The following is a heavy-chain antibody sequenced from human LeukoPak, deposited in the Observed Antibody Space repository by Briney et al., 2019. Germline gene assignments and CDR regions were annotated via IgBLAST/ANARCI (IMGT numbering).Heavy chain of an antibody. J-gene: IGHJ5*02. D-gene: IGHD3-10*01. CDR2: ISSSSSYI. Sequence: GGSLRLSCAASGFTFSSYSMNWVRQAPGKGLEWVSSISSSSSYIYYADSVKGRFTISRDNAKNSLYLQMNSLRAEDTAVYYCAREDGSTTLANRFDPWGQGTLVTVSS. CDR3: AREDGSTTLANRFDP. CDR1: GFTFSSYS. V-gene: IGHV3-21*01.